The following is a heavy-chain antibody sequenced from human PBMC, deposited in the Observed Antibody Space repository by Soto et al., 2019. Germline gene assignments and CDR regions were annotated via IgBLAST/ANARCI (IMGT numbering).Heavy chain of an antibody. Sequence: EVQLVESGGGLVQPGRSLRLSCAASGFTFDDYAMHWVRQAPGKGLEWVSGISWNSGSIGYADSVKGRFTISRDNAKNSLYLQMNSLRAEDTALYYCAKDTAGTCSGYFDLWGRGTLVTVSS. J-gene: IGHJ2*01. CDR1: GFTFDDYA. V-gene: IGHV3-9*01. CDR2: ISWNSGSI. D-gene: IGHD3-10*02. CDR3: AKDTAGTCSGYFDL.